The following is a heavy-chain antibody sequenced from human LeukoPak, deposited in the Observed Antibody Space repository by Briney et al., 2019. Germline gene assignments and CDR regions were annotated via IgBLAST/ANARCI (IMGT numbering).Heavy chain of an antibody. CDR1: GGTFSSYA. CDR2: IIPIFGTA. CDR3: ARDLDGYSSSWYVRY. D-gene: IGHD6-13*01. J-gene: IGHJ4*02. V-gene: IGHV1-69*05. Sequence: SVKVSCKASGGTFSSYAISWVRQAPGQGLEWMGGIIPIFGTANYAQKFQGRVTITTDESTSTAYMELSSLRSEDTAVYYCARDLDGYSSSWYVRYWGQGTLVTVSS.